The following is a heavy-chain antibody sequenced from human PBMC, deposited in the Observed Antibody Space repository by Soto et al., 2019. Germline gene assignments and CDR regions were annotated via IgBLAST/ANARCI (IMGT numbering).Heavy chain of an antibody. J-gene: IGHJ5*02. D-gene: IGHD3-3*01. CDR1: GYTFASYG. CDR3: ARDARRITIFGVVKTWFDP. Sequence: SVKVSCKASGYTFASYGIRWVGQAPGQRLVWMGWISAYNGNTNYAQKLQGRVTMTTDTSTSTAYMELRSLRSDDTAVYYCARDARRITIFGVVKTWFDPWGQVTLVTVSS. CDR2: ISAYNGNT. V-gene: IGHV1-18*04.